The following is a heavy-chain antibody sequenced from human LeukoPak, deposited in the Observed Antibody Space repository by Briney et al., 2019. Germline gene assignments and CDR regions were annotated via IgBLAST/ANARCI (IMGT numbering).Heavy chain of an antibody. Sequence: GGSLRLSCAASGFTFSDYYMSWIRQAPGKGLEWVSYIRSSGSTIYYADSVKGRFTISRDNSKNTLYLQMNSLRAEDTAVYYCAKDHSGYDIDYWGQGTLVTVSS. D-gene: IGHD5-12*01. CDR3: AKDHSGYDIDY. V-gene: IGHV3-11*04. J-gene: IGHJ4*02. CDR2: IRSSGSTI. CDR1: GFTFSDYY.